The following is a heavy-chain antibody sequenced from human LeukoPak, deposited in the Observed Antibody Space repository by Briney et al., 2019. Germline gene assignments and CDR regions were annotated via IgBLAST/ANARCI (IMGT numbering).Heavy chain of an antibody. CDR3: ARMMYSRGGYYFDY. J-gene: IGHJ4*02. Sequence: ASVKVSCKASGYTFTGYYMHWVRQAPGQGLEWMGWINPNSGGTNYAQKFQGWVTMTRDTSISTAYMELSRLRSDDTAVYYCARMMYSRGGYYFDYWGRGTLVTVSS. CDR2: INPNSGGT. CDR1: GYTFTGYY. D-gene: IGHD6-13*01. V-gene: IGHV1-2*04.